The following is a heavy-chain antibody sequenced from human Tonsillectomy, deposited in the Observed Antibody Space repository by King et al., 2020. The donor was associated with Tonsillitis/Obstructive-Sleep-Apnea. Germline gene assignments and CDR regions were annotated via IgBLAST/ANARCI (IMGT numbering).Heavy chain of an antibody. Sequence: VQLVESGGGLVQPGGSLRLSCAASGFTFSSYAMSWVRQAPGKGLERVSGISGGGGSTYYADSVKGRFTISRDSPKNTLYLQMNSLRAEDTAVYYCAKEDYDYYGMDVWGQGTTVTVSS. V-gene: IGHV3-23*04. CDR3: AKEDYDYYGMDV. D-gene: IGHD3-22*01. CDR1: GFTFSSYA. J-gene: IGHJ6*02. CDR2: ISGGGGST.